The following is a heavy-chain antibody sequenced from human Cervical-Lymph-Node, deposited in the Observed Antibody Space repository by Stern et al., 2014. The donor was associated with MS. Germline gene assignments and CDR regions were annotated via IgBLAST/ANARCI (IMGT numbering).Heavy chain of an antibody. D-gene: IGHD3-22*01. CDR1: GYTFSNFW. Sequence: VQLVQSGAEVKKPGESLKISCRTSGYTFSNFWIGWVRQMPGKSLEWMGVIYPAGPDTTNRPALQGQVPISAQQAIRPHYLQWRSLKASDNAMYYCVRRRDSAGYDTFDLWGQGTMLIVSS. CDR3: VRRRDSAGYDTFDL. V-gene: IGHV5-51*01. J-gene: IGHJ3*01. CDR2: IYPAGPDT.